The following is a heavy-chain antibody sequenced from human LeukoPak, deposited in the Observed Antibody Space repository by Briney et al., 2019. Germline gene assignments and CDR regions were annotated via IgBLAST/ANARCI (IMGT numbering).Heavy chain of an antibody. Sequence: GGSLRLSCAASGFTVSSNYMSWVRQAPGKGLEWVSAISGSGGSTYYADSVKGRFTISRDNSKNTLYLQMNSLRAEDTAVYYCAKVPVPPAYCGGDCWEGLWFDPWGQGTLVTVSS. V-gene: IGHV3-23*01. J-gene: IGHJ5*02. CDR1: GFTVSSNY. CDR3: AKVPVPPAYCGGDCWEGLWFDP. CDR2: ISGSGGST. D-gene: IGHD2-21*02.